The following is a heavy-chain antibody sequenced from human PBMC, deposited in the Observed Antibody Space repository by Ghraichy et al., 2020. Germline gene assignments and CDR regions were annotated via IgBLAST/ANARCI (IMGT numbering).Heavy chain of an antibody. CDR3: ARDDYGDFLNWFDP. CDR2: IYYSGST. V-gene: IGHV4-39*02. CDR1: GGSISSSSYY. Sequence: SETPSLTCTVSGGSISSSSYYWGWIRQPPGKGLEWIGSIYYSGSTYYNPSLKSRVTISVDTSKNQFSLKLSSVTAADTAVYYCARDDYGDFLNWFDPWGQGTLVTVSS. D-gene: IGHD4-17*01. J-gene: IGHJ5*02.